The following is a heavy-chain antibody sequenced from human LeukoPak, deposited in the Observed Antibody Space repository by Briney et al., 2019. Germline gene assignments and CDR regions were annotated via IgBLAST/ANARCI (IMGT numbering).Heavy chain of an antibody. Sequence: PSETLSLTCTVSGGSISSSSYYWGWIRQPPGKGLEWIGSIYYSGSTYYNPSLKSRVTISVDTSKNQFSLKLSSVTAADTAVYYCARGTGYSGYAADYWGQGTLVTVSS. V-gene: IGHV4-39*07. CDR1: GGSISSSSYY. J-gene: IGHJ4*02. CDR3: ARGTGYSGYAADY. D-gene: IGHD5-12*01. CDR2: IYYSGST.